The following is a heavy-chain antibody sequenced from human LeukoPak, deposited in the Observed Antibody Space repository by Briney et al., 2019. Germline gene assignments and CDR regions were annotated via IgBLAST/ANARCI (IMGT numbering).Heavy chain of an antibody. J-gene: IGHJ5*02. D-gene: IGHD4-17*01. CDR3: SRGGYGDYNNWFDP. V-gene: IGHV3-33*01. Sequence: GGSLRLSCAASGFTFSSFAMHWVRQAPGKGLEWVADIWYNGSNKYYAESVKGRFTISRDNSKNTLYLQMNSLRAEDTTVYYCSRGGYGDYNNWFDPWGQGTLVIVSS. CDR2: IWYNGSNK. CDR1: GFTFSSFA.